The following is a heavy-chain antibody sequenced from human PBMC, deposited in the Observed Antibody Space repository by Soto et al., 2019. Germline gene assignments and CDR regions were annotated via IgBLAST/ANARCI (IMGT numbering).Heavy chain of an antibody. J-gene: IGHJ3*02. Sequence: QVQLVQSGAEVKKPGSSVKVSCKASGGTFSSYTISRVRQAPGQGLECMGRIIPSLGIANYAQKFQGRVTITADKSTSTAYMELSSLRSEDTAVYYCARPLGYCSGGSCYGDDAFDIWGQGTMVTVSS. CDR3: ARPLGYCSGGSCYGDDAFDI. V-gene: IGHV1-69*02. CDR1: GGTFSSYT. CDR2: IIPSLGIA. D-gene: IGHD2-15*01.